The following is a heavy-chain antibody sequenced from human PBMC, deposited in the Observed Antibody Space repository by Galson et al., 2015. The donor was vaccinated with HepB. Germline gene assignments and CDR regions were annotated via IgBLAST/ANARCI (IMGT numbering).Heavy chain of an antibody. Sequence: SLRLSCAASGFTFSSYWMSWVRQAPGKGLEWVANIKQDGSEKYYVDSVKGRFTISRDNAKNSLYLQMNSLRAEDTAVYYCAREAEAVAGIADYWGQGTLVTVSS. D-gene: IGHD6-19*01. V-gene: IGHV3-7*03. CDR1: GFTFSSYW. CDR2: IKQDGSEK. CDR3: AREAEAVAGIADY. J-gene: IGHJ4*02.